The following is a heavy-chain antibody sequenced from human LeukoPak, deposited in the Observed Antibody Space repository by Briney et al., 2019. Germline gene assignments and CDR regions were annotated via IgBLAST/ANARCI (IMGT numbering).Heavy chain of an antibody. CDR3: ARDKGEYYDSSGYLDY. Sequence: SETLSLTCAVYGGSFSGYYWSWIRQPPGKGLEWIGYIYYSGSTNCNPALESRVTISVDTSKNQFSLKLSSVTAADTAVYYCARDKGEYYDSSGYLDYWGQGTLVTVSS. CDR1: GGSFSGYY. V-gene: IGHV4-59*01. J-gene: IGHJ4*02. D-gene: IGHD3-22*01. CDR2: IYYSGST.